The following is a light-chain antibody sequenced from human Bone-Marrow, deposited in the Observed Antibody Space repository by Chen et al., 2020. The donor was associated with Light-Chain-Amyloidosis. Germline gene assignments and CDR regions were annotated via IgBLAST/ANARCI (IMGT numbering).Light chain of an antibody. CDR2: RDT. J-gene: IGLJ2*01. V-gene: IGLV3-25*03. CDR3: QSADSSGTYEVI. CDR1: DLPTKY. Sequence: SYELTQPPSVSVSPGQPARITCSGDDLPTKYAYWYQQKPGQAPVLVIHRDTERPSGITDRFSGSSSGTTATLTRSGVQAEDEADYRCQSADSSGTYEVIFGGGTKLPVL.